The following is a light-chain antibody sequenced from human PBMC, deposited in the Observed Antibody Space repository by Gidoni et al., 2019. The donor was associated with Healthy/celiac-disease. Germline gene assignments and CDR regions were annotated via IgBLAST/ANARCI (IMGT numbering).Light chain of an antibody. CDR1: QGISSY. J-gene: IGKJ4*01. CDR2: AAS. CDR3: QQLNSYPSLT. Sequence: DIQLTQSPSFLSASVGDRVTITCRASQGISSYLAWYQHKPGRAPNLLIYAASTLQSGVPSRFSGSGSGTEFTLTISSLQPEDFATYYCQQLNSYPSLTFGEGTKVEIK. V-gene: IGKV1-9*01.